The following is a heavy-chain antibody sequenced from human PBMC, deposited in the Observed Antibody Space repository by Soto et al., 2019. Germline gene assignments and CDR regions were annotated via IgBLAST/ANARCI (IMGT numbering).Heavy chain of an antibody. CDR3: ARYYRGSGRYFFDY. J-gene: IGHJ4*02. D-gene: IGHD6-19*01. CDR1: GVSVYSSF. Sequence: PCGCMRLSCAASGVSVYSSFVGWIRQSTGKGLEWVANINQDGGVTYYVDSVEGRFTISRDNTKDSLYLQMNSLRGEDTAIYYCARYYRGSGRYFFDYWGQGTLVTVSS. V-gene: IGHV3-7*03. CDR2: INQDGGVT.